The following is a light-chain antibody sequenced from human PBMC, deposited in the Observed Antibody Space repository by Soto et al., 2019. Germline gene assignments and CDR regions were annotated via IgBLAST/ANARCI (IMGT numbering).Light chain of an antibody. CDR1: SSNIGAGYD. CDR3: PSYDRSLSGCYV. Sequence: QSVLTQPPSVSGAPGQRVTISCTGSSSNIGAGYDVHWYQQLPGTAPKLLIYGNSNRPSGVPDRFSGSKSGTSASLAITALQAEDEADYYCPSYDRSLSGCYVFGTGTKVTVL. V-gene: IGLV1-40*01. J-gene: IGLJ1*01. CDR2: GNS.